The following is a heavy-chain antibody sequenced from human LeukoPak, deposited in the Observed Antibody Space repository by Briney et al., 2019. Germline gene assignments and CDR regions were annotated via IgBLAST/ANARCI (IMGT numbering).Heavy chain of an antibody. D-gene: IGHD1-26*01. CDR1: DGSISGSY. CDR3: ARHSGTYMDY. Sequence: SETLSLTCTVSDGSISGSYWNWIQQPPGKGPEWIGNIYYSGRTNYNPSLKSRVTISVDTSKNQVSLKLTSVTAADTAVYYCARHSGTYMDYWGQGTLVTVSS. J-gene: IGHJ4*02. CDR2: IYYSGRT. V-gene: IGHV4-59*08.